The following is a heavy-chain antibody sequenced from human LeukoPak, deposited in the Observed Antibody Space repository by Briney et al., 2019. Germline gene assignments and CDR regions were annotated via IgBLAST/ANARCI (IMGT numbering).Heavy chain of an antibody. V-gene: IGHV3-21*01. D-gene: IGHD2-15*01. Sequence: GGSLRLSCAASGFTFSSYSMNWVCQAPGKGLEWVSSISSSSSYIYYADSVKGRFTISRDNAKNSLYLQMNSLRAEDTAVYYCARVQLLGYCSGGSCRYSSPLYYYYYYGMDVWGQGTTVTVSS. CDR2: ISSSSSYI. CDR1: GFTFSSYS. CDR3: ARVQLLGYCSGGSCRYSSPLYYYYYYGMDV. J-gene: IGHJ6*02.